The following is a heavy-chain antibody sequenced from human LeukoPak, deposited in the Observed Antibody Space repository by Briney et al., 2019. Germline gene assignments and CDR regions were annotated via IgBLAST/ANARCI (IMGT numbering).Heavy chain of an antibody. D-gene: IGHD3-10*01. J-gene: IGHJ4*02. CDR2: INHSGSA. Sequence: SETLSLTCAVYGGSFSGYYWSWIRQPPGKGLEWIGEINHSGSANYNPSLKSRVTISVDTFKNQFSLKLSSVTAADTAVYYCARSTFYGSGSFDYWGQGTLVTVSS. CDR3: ARSTFYGSGSFDY. V-gene: IGHV4-34*01. CDR1: GGSFSGYY.